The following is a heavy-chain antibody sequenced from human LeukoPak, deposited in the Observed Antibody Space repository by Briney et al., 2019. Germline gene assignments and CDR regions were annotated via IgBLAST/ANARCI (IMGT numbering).Heavy chain of an antibody. Sequence: SETLSLTCTVSGGSISSSSYYWGRIRQPPGNGLEWIGSIYYSGSTYYNPSLKSRVTISVDTSKNQFSLKLSSVTAADTAVYYCASSITMIADDAFDIWGQGTMVTVSS. V-gene: IGHV4-39*01. CDR3: ASSITMIADDAFDI. J-gene: IGHJ3*02. CDR2: IYYSGST. CDR1: GGSISSSSYY. D-gene: IGHD3-22*01.